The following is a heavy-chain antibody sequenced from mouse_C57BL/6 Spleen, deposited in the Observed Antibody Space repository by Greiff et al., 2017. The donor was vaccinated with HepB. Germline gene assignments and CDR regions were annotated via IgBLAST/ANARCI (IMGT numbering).Heavy chain of an antibody. Sequence: EVQLVESGGGLVKPGGSLKLSCAASGFTFSDYGMHWVRQAPEKGLEWVAYISSGSSTIYYADTVKGRFTISRDNAKNTLFLQMTSLRSEDTAMYDCARPPYYGSSTGFAYWGQGTLVTVSA. CDR2: ISSGSSTI. V-gene: IGHV5-17*01. CDR1: GFTFSDYG. J-gene: IGHJ3*01. D-gene: IGHD1-1*01. CDR3: ARPPYYGSSTGFAY.